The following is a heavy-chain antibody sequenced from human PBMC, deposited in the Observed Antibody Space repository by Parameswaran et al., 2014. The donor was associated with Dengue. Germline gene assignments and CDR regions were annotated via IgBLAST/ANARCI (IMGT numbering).Heavy chain of an antibody. CDR3: ARDPLDYYDSSGYLDY. V-gene: IGHV3-30-3*01. D-gene: IGHD3-22*01. CDR2: ISYDGSNK. Sequence: WIRQPQGRGWSGVAVISYDGSNKYYADSVKGRFTISRDNSKNTLYLQMNSLRAEDTAVYYCARDPLDYYDSSGYLDYWGQGTLVTVSS. J-gene: IGHJ4*02.